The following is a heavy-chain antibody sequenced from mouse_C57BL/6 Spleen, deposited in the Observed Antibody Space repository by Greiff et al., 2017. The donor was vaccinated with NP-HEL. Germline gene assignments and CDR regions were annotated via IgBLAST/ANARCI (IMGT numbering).Heavy chain of an antibody. J-gene: IGHJ3*01. CDR1: GFTFTDYY. CDR2: IRNKANGYTT. Sequence: EVQGVESGGGLVQPGGSLSLSCAASGFTFTDYYMSWVRQPPGKALEWLGFIRNKANGYTTEYSASVKGRFTISRDNSQSILYLQMNARRAEDSATYYCARPLYYGSEKGFAYWGQGTLVTVSA. V-gene: IGHV7-3*01. CDR3: ARPLYYGSEKGFAY. D-gene: IGHD1-1*01.